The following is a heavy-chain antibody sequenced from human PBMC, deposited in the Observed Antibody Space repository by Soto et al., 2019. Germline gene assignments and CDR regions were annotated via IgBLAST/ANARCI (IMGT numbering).Heavy chain of an antibody. CDR1: GFTFTSSA. V-gene: IGHV1-58*01. CDR2: IVVGSGNT. D-gene: IGHD5-18*01. Sequence: ASVKVSCKASGFTFTSSAVQWVRQARGQRLEWIGWIVVGSGNTNYAQKFQERVTITRDMSTSTAYMELSSLRSEDTAVYYCAADPGYSYGYGLPDYWGQGTLVTVSS. CDR3: AADPGYSYGYGLPDY. J-gene: IGHJ4*02.